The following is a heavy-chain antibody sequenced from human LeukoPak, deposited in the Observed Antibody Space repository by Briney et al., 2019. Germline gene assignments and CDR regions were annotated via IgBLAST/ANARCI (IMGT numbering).Heavy chain of an antibody. V-gene: IGHV3-23*01. J-gene: IGHJ4*02. CDR1: GFTFSSYA. D-gene: IGHD3-22*01. CDR3: EGTYYYDSGDDY. Sequence: GGSLRLSCAASGFTFSSYAMSWVRQAPGKGLEWVLAISGSGTSTHYADSVKGRFTISRDNSKNTLYLQMNSLRAEDTAVYYCEGTYYYDSGDDYWGQGTLVTVSS. CDR2: ISGSGTST.